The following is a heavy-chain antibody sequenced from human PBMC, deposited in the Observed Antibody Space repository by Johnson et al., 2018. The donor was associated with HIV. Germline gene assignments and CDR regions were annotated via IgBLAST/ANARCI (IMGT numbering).Heavy chain of an antibody. CDR3: ARPGGDPLTDDAFDI. CDR2: INWYGGST. V-gene: IGHV3-20*04. CDR1: GFTFDDSG. J-gene: IGHJ3*02. D-gene: IGHD2-21*02. Sequence: VQVVESGGGVVQPGRSLSLSCAASGFTFDDSGMSWVRQAPGKGLAWVSGINWYGGSTGYVDSMKGRFSISRDNSKNSLYLQMNSLSAEDTAVYYCARPGGDPLTDDAFDIWGQGTMVTVSS.